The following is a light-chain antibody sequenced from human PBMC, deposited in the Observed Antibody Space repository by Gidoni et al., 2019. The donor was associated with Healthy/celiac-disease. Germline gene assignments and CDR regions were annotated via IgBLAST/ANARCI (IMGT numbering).Light chain of an antibody. J-gene: IGLJ1*01. CDR2: AVS. CDR3: SSYAGSNNLYV. Sequence: QSALTQPPSASGSPGQSVTISCTGTSSDVGGYNYVSWYQQHPGKAPKLMIYAVSKRPSGFPDRFSGSKSGNTASLTVSGLQAEDEADYYCSSYAGSNNLYVFGTGTKVTVL. CDR1: SSDVGGYNY. V-gene: IGLV2-8*01.